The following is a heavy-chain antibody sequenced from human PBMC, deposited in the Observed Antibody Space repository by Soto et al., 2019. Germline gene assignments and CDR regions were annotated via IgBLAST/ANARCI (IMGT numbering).Heavy chain of an antibody. D-gene: IGHD7-27*01. CDR3: AKVLTGDLDY. J-gene: IGHJ4*02. Sequence: PGGSLRLSCAASGFTFSNAWMNWVRQAPGKGLEWIGRIKKRADGGTADHATPVKGRFTISRDNSKNTLYLQMNSLRAEDTAVYYCAKVLTGDLDYWGQGTLVTVSS. V-gene: IGHV3-15*01. CDR2: IKKRADGGTA. CDR1: GFTFSNAW.